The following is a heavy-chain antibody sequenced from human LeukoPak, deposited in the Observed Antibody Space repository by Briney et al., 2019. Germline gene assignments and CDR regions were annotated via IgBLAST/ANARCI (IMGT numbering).Heavy chain of an antibody. Sequence: PSETLSLTCTVSGGSISSYYWSWIRQPPGKGLEWIGYIYYSGSTNYNPSLKSRVTISVDTSKNQFSLKLSSVTAADTAVYYCARVFRTASDDFWSGYLHPQPYGMDVWGQGTTVTVSS. CDR1: GGSISSYY. CDR3: ARVFRTASDDFWSGYLHPQPYGMDV. J-gene: IGHJ6*02. D-gene: IGHD3-3*01. CDR2: IYYSGST. V-gene: IGHV4-59*01.